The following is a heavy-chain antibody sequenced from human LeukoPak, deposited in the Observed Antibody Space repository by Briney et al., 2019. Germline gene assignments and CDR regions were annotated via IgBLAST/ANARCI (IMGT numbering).Heavy chain of an antibody. Sequence: SETLSLTCTVSGGSISSGGYYWSWIRQHPGKGLEWIGYIYYSGSTYYNPSLKSRVTISVDTSKNQFSLKLSSVTAADTAVYYCARVIGRGHAFDIWGQGTMVTVSS. J-gene: IGHJ3*02. CDR2: IYYSGST. CDR1: GGSISSGGYY. CDR3: ARVIGRGHAFDI. V-gene: IGHV4-31*03.